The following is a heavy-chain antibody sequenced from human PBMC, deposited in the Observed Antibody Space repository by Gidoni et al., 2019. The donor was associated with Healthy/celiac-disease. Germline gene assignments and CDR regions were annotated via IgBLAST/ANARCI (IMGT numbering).Heavy chain of an antibody. V-gene: IGHV1-69*01. J-gene: IGHJ2*01. CDR2: IIPIFGTA. D-gene: IGHD3-22*01. CDR1: GGTFSSYA. CDR3: ARGWPSDDISGWYFDL. Sequence: QVQQVQSGAEGKKPGSSLKVSCRASGGTFSSYAIGGVRQARGQGLEWMGGIIPIFGTANYAQKFQGRVTITADESTSTAYMDLSSLRSEDTAVYYCARGWPSDDISGWYFDLWGRGTLVTVSS.